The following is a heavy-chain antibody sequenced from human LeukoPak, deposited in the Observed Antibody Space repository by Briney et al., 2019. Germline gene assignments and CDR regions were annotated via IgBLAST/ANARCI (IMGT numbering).Heavy chain of an antibody. D-gene: IGHD2-15*01. Sequence: PSETLSLTCTVSGGSISSGGYSWSWIRQPPGKGLEWIGYIYHSGSTYYNPSLKSRVTISVDRSKNQFSLKLSSVTAADTAVYYCARARGYCSGGSCYLEAPDYWGQGTLVTVSS. J-gene: IGHJ4*02. CDR3: ARARGYCSGGSCYLEAPDY. CDR2: IYHSGST. V-gene: IGHV4-30-2*01. CDR1: GGSISSGGYS.